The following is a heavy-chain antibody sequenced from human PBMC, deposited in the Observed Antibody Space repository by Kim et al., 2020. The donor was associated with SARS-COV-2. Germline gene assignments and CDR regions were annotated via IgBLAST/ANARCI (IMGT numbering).Heavy chain of an antibody. CDR1: GYTFTSYG. CDR3: ARDMLRYFDWLELKYYFDY. CDR2: ISAYNGNT. D-gene: IGHD3-9*01. Sequence: ASVKVSCKASGYTFTSYGISWVRQAPGQGLEWMGWISAYNGNTNYAQKLQGRVTMTTDTSTSTAYMELRSLRSDDTAVYYCARDMLRYFDWLELKYYFDYWGQGTLVTVSS. J-gene: IGHJ4*02. V-gene: IGHV1-18*01.